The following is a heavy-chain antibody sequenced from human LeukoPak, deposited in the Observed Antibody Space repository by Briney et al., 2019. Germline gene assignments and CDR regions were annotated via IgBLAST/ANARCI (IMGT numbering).Heavy chain of an antibody. CDR2: IKEDGSEE. J-gene: IGHJ4*02. CDR1: GFTFSIYW. V-gene: IGHV3-7*01. Sequence: QTGGSLRLSCTASGFTFSIYWMSWVRQAPGKGLEWVASIKEDGSEEHYVDSAKGRFTISRDNARNSVHVQMNSLRAEDTAVYFCARVRPGHYFDYWGQGALVTVSS. CDR3: ARVRPGHYFDY. D-gene: IGHD6-6*01.